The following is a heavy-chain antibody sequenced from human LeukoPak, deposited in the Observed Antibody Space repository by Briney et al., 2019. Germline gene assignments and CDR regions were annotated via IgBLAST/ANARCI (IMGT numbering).Heavy chain of an antibody. J-gene: IGHJ6*03. D-gene: IGHD6-13*01. CDR3: ARAPSWSRYYYMDV. V-gene: IGHV3-23*01. CDR2: ISGSGGST. CDR1: GFTFSSYG. Sequence: GGSLRLSCAASGFTFSSYGMSWVRQAPGKGLEWVSAISGSGGSTYYADSVKGRFTISRDNAKNTLYLQMNSLRAEDTAVYYCARAPSWSRYYYMDVWGKGTTVTVSS.